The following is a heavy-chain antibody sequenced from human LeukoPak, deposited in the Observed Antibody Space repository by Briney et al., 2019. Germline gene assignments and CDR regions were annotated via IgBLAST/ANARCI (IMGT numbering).Heavy chain of an antibody. CDR1: GYTFTGYF. CDR3: ARERTLTSCYDY. Sequence: ASVTVSCKASGYTFTGYFLHWVRQAPGQGLEWMGWINSNSGGTNYAQKFQGRVTMTRDTSISTAYMELSRLRSDDTAVYYCARERTLTSCYDYWGQGTLVTVSS. D-gene: IGHD2-15*01. V-gene: IGHV1-2*02. CDR2: INSNSGGT. J-gene: IGHJ4*02.